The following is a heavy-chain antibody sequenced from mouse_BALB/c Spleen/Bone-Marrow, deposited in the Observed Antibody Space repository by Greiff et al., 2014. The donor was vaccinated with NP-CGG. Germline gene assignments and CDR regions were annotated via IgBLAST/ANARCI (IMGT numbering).Heavy chain of an antibody. CDR3: AREVAMDY. V-gene: IGHV5-4*02. J-gene: IGHJ4*01. CDR1: GFTFSDYY. CDR2: ISDGGSYT. Sequence: EVQGVESGGGLVKPGGSLKLSCAASGFTFSDYYMYWVRQTPEKRLEWVATISDGGSYTYYPDSVKGRFTISRDNAKNNLYLQRSRRKSEDTAMYYCAREVAMDYWGQGTSVTVSA.